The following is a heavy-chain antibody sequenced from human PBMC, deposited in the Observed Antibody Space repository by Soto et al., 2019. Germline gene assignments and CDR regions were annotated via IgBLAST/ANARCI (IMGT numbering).Heavy chain of an antibody. D-gene: IGHD6-6*01. V-gene: IGHV3-74*01. CDR2: VNGDGSST. CDR1: GFTFSSYW. CDR3: ARGGPYSSSEVDY. Sequence: EVQLVESGGGLVQPGGSLRLSCAASGFTFSSYWMHWVRQAPGKGLVWVSRVNGDGSSTSYADSVKGRFTISRDNAKNTLYLQMISLRVEDTAVYYCARGGPYSSSEVDYWGQGTLVTVSS. J-gene: IGHJ4*02.